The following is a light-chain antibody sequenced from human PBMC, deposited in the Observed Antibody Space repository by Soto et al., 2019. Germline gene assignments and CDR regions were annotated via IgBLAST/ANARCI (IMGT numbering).Light chain of an antibody. J-gene: IGKJ3*01. CDR2: AAS. CDR3: QMYNRALL. CDR1: QGISNY. V-gene: IGKV1-27*01. Sequence: DIQMTQSPSSLSASVGDRVTITCRASQGISNYLAWYQQKPGKVPKLLIYAASTLQSGVPSRFSGSGSGTDFTLTISSLQPEDVATYYCQMYNRALLFGPGTKVDIK.